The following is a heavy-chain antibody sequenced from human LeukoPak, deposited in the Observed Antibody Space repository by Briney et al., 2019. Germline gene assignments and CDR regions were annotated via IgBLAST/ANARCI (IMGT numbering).Heavy chain of an antibody. D-gene: IGHD3-22*01. CDR1: GYTFTSYG. CDR2: ISAYNGNT. V-gene: IGHV1-18*01. Sequence: ASVKVSCKASGYTFTSYGISWVRQAPGQGLEWMGWISAYNGNTNYAQKLQDRVTMTTDTSTSTAYMELRSLRSDDTAVYYCARSNVYYYASSDYYPYFDYWAQGTLVTVSS. J-gene: IGHJ4*02. CDR3: ARSNVYYYASSDYYPYFDY.